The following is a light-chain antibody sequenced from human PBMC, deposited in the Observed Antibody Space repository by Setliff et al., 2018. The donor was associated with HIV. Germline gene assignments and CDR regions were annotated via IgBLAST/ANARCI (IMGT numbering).Light chain of an antibody. CDR1: SNDFGSYDY. J-gene: IGLJ1*01. CDR3: SSFTSSSSYV. V-gene: IGLV2-14*01. CDR2: EVS. Sequence: QSALAQPASVSGSPGQSITISCTGTSNDFGSYDYVSWYQHQPGKVPKLMIYEVSNRPSGVSDRFSGSKSGNTASLTISGPQTEDEADYYCSSFTSSSSYVFGTGTKVTV.